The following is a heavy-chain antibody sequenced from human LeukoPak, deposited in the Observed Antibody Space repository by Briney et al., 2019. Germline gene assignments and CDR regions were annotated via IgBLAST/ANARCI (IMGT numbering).Heavy chain of an antibody. CDR2: INHSGST. Sequence: SETLSRTCAVYGVSFSGYYWSWIRQPPGKGLEWIGEINHSGSTNYNPSLKSRVTISVDTSKNQFSLKLSSVTAADTAVYYCAREILTDNYFDYWGQGTLVTVSS. J-gene: IGHJ4*02. CDR3: AREILTDNYFDY. V-gene: IGHV4-34*01. D-gene: IGHD3-9*01. CDR1: GVSFSGYY.